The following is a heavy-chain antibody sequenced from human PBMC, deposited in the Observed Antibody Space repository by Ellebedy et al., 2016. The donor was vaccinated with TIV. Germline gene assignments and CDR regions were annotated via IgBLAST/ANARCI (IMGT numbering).Heavy chain of an antibody. CDR1: RFTFSDFY. CDR3: ARAHYSDFGNFDL. Sequence: PGGSLRLSCAASRFTFSDFYMSWIRQAPGKGLEWVSYISGPGTYINYADSVKGRFAISRDNAKRSLYLQMNSLRAEDTAVYYCARAHYSDFGNFDLWGQGTLVTVSS. J-gene: IGHJ4*02. D-gene: IGHD4-11*01. CDR2: ISGPGTYI. V-gene: IGHV3-11*06.